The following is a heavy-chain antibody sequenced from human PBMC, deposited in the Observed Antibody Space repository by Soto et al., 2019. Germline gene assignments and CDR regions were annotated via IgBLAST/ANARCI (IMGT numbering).Heavy chain of an antibody. CDR2: ISGSGGST. D-gene: IGHD3-22*01. CDR1: GFTFSSYA. V-gene: IGHV3-23*01. Sequence: GGSLRLSCAASGFTFSSYAMSWVRQAPGKGLEWVSAISGSGGSTYYADSVKGRFTISRDNSKNTLYLQMNSLRAEDTAVYYCLLIYDSSGPNFDYWGQGTLVTVSS. J-gene: IGHJ4*02. CDR3: LLIYDSSGPNFDY.